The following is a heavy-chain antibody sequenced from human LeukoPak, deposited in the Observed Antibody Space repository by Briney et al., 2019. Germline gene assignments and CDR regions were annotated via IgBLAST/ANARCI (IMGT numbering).Heavy chain of an antibody. D-gene: IGHD5-12*01. CDR1: GFTFSSYA. V-gene: IGHV3-21*04. J-gene: IGHJ4*02. Sequence: GGSLRLSYAASGFTFSSYAMNWVRQAPGKGLEWVSSISSSSSYIYYADSVKGRFTISRDNAKNSLYLQMNSLRAEDTAVYYCAKAPDIVAGLKEKALDYWGQGTLVTVSS. CDR3: AKAPDIVAGLKEKALDY. CDR2: ISSSSSYI.